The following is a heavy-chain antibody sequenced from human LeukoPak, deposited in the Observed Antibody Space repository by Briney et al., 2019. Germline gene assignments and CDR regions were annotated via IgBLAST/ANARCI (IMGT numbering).Heavy chain of an antibody. CDR1: GFTFSSYG. CDR3: AKDRDRGSYRGSFDY. D-gene: IGHD1-26*01. Sequence: GGSLRLSCAASGFTFSSYGMHWVRQAPGKGLEWVAVISYDGSNKYYADSVKGRFTISRANSKNTLYLQMNRLRAEDRAVYYCAKDRDRGSYRGSFDYWGQGTLVTVSS. J-gene: IGHJ4*02. V-gene: IGHV3-30*18. CDR2: ISYDGSNK.